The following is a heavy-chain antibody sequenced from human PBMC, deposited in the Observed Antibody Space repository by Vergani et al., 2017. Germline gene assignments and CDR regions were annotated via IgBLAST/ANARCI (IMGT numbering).Heavy chain of an antibody. D-gene: IGHD3-22*01. CDR2: ISWNSGSI. V-gene: IGHV3-9*01. CDR3: AKVDSSGYYYVGAFDI. Sequence: VQLVESGGGLVQPGRSLRLSCAASGFTFDDYAMHWVRQAPGKGLEWVSGISWNSGSIGYADSVKGRFTISRDNAKNSLYLQMNSLRAEDTALYYCAKVDSSGYYYVGAFDIWGQGTMVTVSS. CDR1: GFTFDDYA. J-gene: IGHJ3*02.